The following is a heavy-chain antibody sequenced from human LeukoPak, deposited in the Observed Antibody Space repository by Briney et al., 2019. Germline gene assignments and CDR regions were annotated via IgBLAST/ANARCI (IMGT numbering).Heavy chain of an antibody. D-gene: IGHD5-18*01. Sequence: GRSLRLSCAASGFTFSSYGMHWVRQAPGKGLEWVAVISYDESNKYYADSVKGRFTISRDNSKNTLYLQMNSLRAEDTAVYYCAKDVAQLWFRGVNYFDYWGRGTLVTVSS. CDR2: ISYDESNK. CDR1: GFTFSSYG. CDR3: AKDVAQLWFRGVNYFDY. V-gene: IGHV3-30*18. J-gene: IGHJ4*02.